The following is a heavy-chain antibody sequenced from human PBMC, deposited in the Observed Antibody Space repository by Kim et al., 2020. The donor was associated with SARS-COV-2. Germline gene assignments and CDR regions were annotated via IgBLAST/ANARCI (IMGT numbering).Heavy chain of an antibody. CDR2: ISYDGSNK. CDR1: GFTFSSYA. J-gene: IGHJ4*02. D-gene: IGHD2-21*02. V-gene: IGHV3-30-3*01. CDR3: ARDPPRDLRDTDFDY. Sequence: GGSLRLSCAASGFTFSSYAMHWVRQAPGKGLEWVAVISYDGSNKYYADSVKGRFTISRDNSKNTLYLQMNSLRAEDTAVYYCARDPPRDLRDTDFDYWGQGTLVTVSS.